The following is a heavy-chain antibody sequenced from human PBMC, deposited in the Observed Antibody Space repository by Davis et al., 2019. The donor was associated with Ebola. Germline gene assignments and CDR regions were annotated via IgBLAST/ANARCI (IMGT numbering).Heavy chain of an antibody. CDR3: AKTRGYRLYDFEY. J-gene: IGHJ4*02. D-gene: IGHD5-18*01. Sequence: GGSLRLSCAASGFTFDDHAMSWVRQAPGKALEWVSLISGNGYGTEYGDSVKGRFTISRDNSKNFLYLQVNDLRPEDTALYFCAKTRGYRLYDFEYWGQGTLVTVSS. CDR2: ISGNGYGT. V-gene: IGHV3-43*02. CDR1: GFTFDDHA.